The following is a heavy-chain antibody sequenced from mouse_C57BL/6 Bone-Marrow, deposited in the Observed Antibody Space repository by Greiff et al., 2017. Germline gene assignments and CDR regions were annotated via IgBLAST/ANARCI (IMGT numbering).Heavy chain of an antibody. V-gene: IGHV1-59*01. D-gene: IGHD2-3*01. CDR1: GYTFTSYW. CDR3: ARDGYYDYFDN. Sequence: QVQLQQPGAELVRPGTSVKLSCKASGYTFTSYWMHWVQQRPGQGLEWIGVIDPSDSYTNYNQKFKGKATLTVDTSSSTAYMQLSGLTSEESAVYYCARDGYYDYFDNWGQGTTLTVS. CDR2: IDPSDSYT. J-gene: IGHJ2*01.